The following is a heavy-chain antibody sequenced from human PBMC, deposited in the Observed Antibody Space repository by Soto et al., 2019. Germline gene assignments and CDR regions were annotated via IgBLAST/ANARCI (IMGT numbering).Heavy chain of an antibody. Sequence: ASVKVSCKASGYTFTSYAMHWGRQAPGQRLEWMGWINAGNGNTKYSQKFQGRVTITRDTSASTAYMELSSLRSEDTAVYYCARDVGPKERYYFDYWGQGTLVTVSS. D-gene: IGHD1-26*01. V-gene: IGHV1-3*01. J-gene: IGHJ4*02. CDR1: GYTFTSYA. CDR3: ARDVGPKERYYFDY. CDR2: INAGNGNT.